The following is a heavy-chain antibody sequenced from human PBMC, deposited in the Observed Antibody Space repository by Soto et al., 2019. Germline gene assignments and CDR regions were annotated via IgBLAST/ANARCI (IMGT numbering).Heavy chain of an antibody. D-gene: IGHD6-13*01. J-gene: IGHJ3*02. CDR2: IKQDGSEK. CDR3: ARGQFVCGIAAAGSHAFHI. CDR1: GFIFSSDW. V-gene: IGHV3-7*01. Sequence: GGSLRLSCAASGFIFSSDWMSWVRQAPGKGKEWVANIKQDGSEKYYVDSVKGRFTISRDNVKNSLYLQMNSLRAEDTAVYYYARGQFVCGIAAAGSHAFHIWGQGTMVTVSS.